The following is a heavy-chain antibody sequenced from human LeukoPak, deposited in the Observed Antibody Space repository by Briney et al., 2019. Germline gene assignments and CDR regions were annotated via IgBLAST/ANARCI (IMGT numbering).Heavy chain of an antibody. V-gene: IGHV3-33*01. CDR1: GFTFSSYG. Sequence: GGSLRLSCAASGFTFSSYGMHWVRQAPGKGLEWVAVIWYDGSNKYYADSVKGRFTISRDNSKNTLYLQMNSPRAEDTAVYYCARDSKSIAARDYYYGMDVWGQGTTVTVSS. CDR2: IWYDGSNK. CDR3: ARDSKSIAARDYYYGMDV. D-gene: IGHD6-6*01. J-gene: IGHJ6*02.